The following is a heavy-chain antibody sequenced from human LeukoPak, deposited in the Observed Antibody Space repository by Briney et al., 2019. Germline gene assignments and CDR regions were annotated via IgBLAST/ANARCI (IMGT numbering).Heavy chain of an antibody. CDR1: GFTFTTYT. Sequence: GGSLRLSCAASGFTFTTYTIHWVRQAPGQGLEYVSAVVSNGGTTYYANSVKGRFTISRDNSKNTVYLQMGSLRAEDTAVYYCARERAFYYFDYWGQGALVTVSS. J-gene: IGHJ4*02. V-gene: IGHV3-64*01. CDR2: VVSNGGTT. CDR3: ARERAFYYFDY.